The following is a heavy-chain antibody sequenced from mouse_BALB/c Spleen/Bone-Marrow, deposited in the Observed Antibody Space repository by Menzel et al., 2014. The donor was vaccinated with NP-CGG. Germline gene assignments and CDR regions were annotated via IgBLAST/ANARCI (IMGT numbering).Heavy chain of an antibody. CDR1: GYTFTSYW. D-gene: IGHD2-14*01. V-gene: IGHV1S81*02. CDR3: ARLGVRYGVFDY. CDR2: INPSNGGT. Sequence: QVQLQQSGAELVRPGASVKLSCKASGYTFTSYWMHWIKQRPEQGLERIGEINPSNGGTNYNEKFKSKATLTVDKSSSTAYMQLSSLTSKASAVYYCARLGVRYGVFDYWGQGTTLTVSS. J-gene: IGHJ2*01.